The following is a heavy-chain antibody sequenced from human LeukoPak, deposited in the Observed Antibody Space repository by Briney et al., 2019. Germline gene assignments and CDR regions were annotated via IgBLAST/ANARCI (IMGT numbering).Heavy chain of an antibody. CDR3: ARYYDFWSGYHYFDY. CDR2: IHYSGRT. CDR1: GGSISSSSYY. D-gene: IGHD3-3*01. Sequence: PSETLSLTCTVSGGSISSSSYYWIWIRQPPGKGLEWIGYIHYSGRTYYNASLKSRIAISVDTSKNQFSLKLSSVTAADTAVYYCARYYDFWSGYHYFDYWGQGTLVTVSS. V-gene: IGHV4-30-4*08. J-gene: IGHJ4*02.